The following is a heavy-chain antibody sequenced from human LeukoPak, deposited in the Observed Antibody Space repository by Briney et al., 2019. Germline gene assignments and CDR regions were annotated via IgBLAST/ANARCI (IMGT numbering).Heavy chain of an antibody. Sequence: SETLSLTCTVSGGSISSYYWSWIRQPPGKGLEWIGYIYYSGSTNYNPSLKSRVTISVDTSKNQFSLKLSSVTAADTAVYYCARLTSSSWTGVYYYYMDVWGKGTTVTVSS. V-gene: IGHV4-59*01. CDR2: IYYSGST. J-gene: IGHJ6*03. D-gene: IGHD6-13*01. CDR3: ARLTSSSWTGVYYYYMDV. CDR1: GGSISSYY.